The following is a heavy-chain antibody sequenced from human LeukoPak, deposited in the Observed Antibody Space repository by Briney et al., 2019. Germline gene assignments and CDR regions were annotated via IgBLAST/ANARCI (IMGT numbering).Heavy chain of an antibody. D-gene: IGHD1-26*01. J-gene: IGHJ4*02. CDR3: AKDFNIVGATYFDY. CDR2: IRYDGSNK. Sequence: GGSLRLSCAASGFTFSSYGMHWVRQAPGKGLEWVAFIRYDGSNKYYADSVKGRFTISRDNSKNTLYLQMNSLRAEDTAVYYCAKDFNIVGATYFDYWGQGTLVTVSS. V-gene: IGHV3-30*02. CDR1: GFTFSSYG.